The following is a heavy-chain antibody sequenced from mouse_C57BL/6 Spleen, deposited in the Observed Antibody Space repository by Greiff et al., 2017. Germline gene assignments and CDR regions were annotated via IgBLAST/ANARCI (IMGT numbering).Heavy chain of an antibody. CDR1: GYTFTDYE. CDR3: TRDRQLRLLFAY. D-gene: IGHD3-2*02. Sequence: VQLVESGAELVRPGASVTLSCKASGYTFTDYEMHWVKQTPVHGLEWIGAIDPETGGTAYNQKFKGKAILTADKSSSTAYMELRSLTSEDSAVYYCTRDRQLRLLFAYWGQGTLVTVSA. J-gene: IGHJ3*01. CDR2: IDPETGGT. V-gene: IGHV1-15*01.